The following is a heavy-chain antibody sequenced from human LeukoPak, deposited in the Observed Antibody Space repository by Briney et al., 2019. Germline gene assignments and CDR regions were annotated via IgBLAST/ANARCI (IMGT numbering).Heavy chain of an antibody. J-gene: IGHJ5*02. V-gene: IGHV1-8*01. Sequence: ASVKVSCKASGYTFTSYDINWVRQATGQGLERMGWMNPNSGNTGYAQKFQGRVTMTRNTSISTAYMELSSLRSEDTAVYYCARVSQADNWFDPWGQGTLVTVSS. CDR3: ARVSQADNWFDP. CDR2: MNPNSGNT. CDR1: GYTFTSYD.